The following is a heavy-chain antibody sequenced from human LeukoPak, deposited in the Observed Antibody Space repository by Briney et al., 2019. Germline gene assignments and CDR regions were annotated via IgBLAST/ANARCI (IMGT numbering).Heavy chain of an antibody. D-gene: IGHD3-10*02. CDR1: GGTFSSYA. Sequence: GASVKVSCKASGGTFSSYAISWVRQAPGQGLEWVGGIIPIFGAANYAQKFQGRVTITADESTSTAYMELSSLRSEDTAVYYCARIDCSGSYYFDYWGQGTLVTVSS. V-gene: IGHV1-69*13. CDR2: IIPIFGAA. J-gene: IGHJ4*02. CDR3: ARIDCSGSYYFDY.